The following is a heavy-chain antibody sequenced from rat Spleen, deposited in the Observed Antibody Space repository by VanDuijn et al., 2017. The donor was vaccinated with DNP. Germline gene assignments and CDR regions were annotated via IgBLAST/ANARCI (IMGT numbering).Heavy chain of an antibody. CDR1: GLILSNYG. Sequence: EVQLVESGGGSVQPGRSLNISCVASGLILSNYGIHWIRQAATKGLEWVATISASGGSTYYRDSVKGRFTISRDNAKSSLYLQMNSLRSEDTATYYCTRDNYSSYMPYYYAMDAWGQGTSVTVSS. D-gene: IGHD1-2*01. CDR2: ISASGGST. J-gene: IGHJ4*01. CDR3: TRDNYSSYMPYYYAMDA. V-gene: IGHV5-19*01.